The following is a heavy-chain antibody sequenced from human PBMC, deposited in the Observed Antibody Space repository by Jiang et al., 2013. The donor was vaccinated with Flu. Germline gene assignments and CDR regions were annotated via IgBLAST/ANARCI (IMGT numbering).Heavy chain of an antibody. V-gene: IGHV1-2*02. CDR3: ARGVAAAGNFDY. D-gene: IGHD6-13*01. CDR2: INPDSGAT. J-gene: IGHJ4*02. Sequence: GWINPDSGATNYAQNFQGRVTMTRDSSISTAYMELSSLRSEDTAVYYCARGVAAAGNFDYWGQGTLVTVSS.